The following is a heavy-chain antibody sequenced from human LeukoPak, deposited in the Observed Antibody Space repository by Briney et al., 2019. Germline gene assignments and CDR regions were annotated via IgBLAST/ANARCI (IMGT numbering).Heavy chain of an antibody. D-gene: IGHD5-24*01. CDR1: GFTFSSYG. CDR3: ASEGDGYPGGAFDI. Sequence: GRSLRLSCAASGFTFSSYGMHWVRQAPGQGLAWVAVISYDGNNKFYEDSVKGRFTISRDNSENTLYLQMNSLRAEDTAVYYCASEGDGYPGGAFDIWGQGTMVTVSS. V-gene: IGHV3-30*03. J-gene: IGHJ3*02. CDR2: ISYDGNNK.